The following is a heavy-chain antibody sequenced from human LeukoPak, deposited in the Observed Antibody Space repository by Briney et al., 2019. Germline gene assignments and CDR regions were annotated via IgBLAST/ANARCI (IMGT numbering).Heavy chain of an antibody. CDR1: GFTFSSYA. Sequence: GGSLRLSCAASGFTFSSYAMSWVRQAPGKGLEWVSAISGSGGSTYYADSVKGRLTISRDNSKNTLYLQMNSLRAEDTAVYYCAKPIVVVPAALGWFDPWGQGTLVTVSS. CDR3: AKPIVVVPAALGWFDP. CDR2: ISGSGGST. J-gene: IGHJ5*02. V-gene: IGHV3-23*01. D-gene: IGHD2-2*01.